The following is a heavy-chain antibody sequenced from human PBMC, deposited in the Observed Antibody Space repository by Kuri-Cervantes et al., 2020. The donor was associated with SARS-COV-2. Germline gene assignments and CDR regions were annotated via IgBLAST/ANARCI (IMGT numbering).Heavy chain of an antibody. Sequence: GESLKISCAASGFTFRSYAMTWVRQAPGKGLVWVSRINSDGSSTSYADSVKGRFTISRDNAKNTLYLQMNSLRAEDTAVYYCARVEWYNWNLFDAFDIWGQGTMVTVSS. D-gene: IGHD1-20*01. CDR3: ARVEWYNWNLFDAFDI. CDR1: GFTFRSYA. V-gene: IGHV3-74*01. CDR2: INSDGSST. J-gene: IGHJ3*02.